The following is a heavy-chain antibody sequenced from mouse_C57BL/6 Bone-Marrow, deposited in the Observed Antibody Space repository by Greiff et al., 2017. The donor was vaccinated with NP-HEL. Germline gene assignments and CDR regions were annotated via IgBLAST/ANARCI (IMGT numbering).Heavy chain of an antibody. V-gene: IGHV5-4*01. D-gene: IGHD3-2*02. CDR3: ANEEELRLRAY. J-gene: IGHJ3*01. CDR2: ISDGGSYT. CDR1: GFTFSSYA. Sequence: EVQLVESGGGLVKPGGSLKLSCAASGFTFSSYAMSWVRQTPEKRLEWVATISDGGSYTYYPDNVKGRITISRDNAKNNLYLQMSHVKSADTAMYYCANEEELRLRAYWGQGTLVTVSA.